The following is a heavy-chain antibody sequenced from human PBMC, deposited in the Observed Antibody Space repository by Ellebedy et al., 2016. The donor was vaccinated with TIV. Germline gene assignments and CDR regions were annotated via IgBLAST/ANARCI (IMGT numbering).Heavy chain of an antibody. CDR1: GFTFSSYS. J-gene: IGHJ2*01. Sequence: GESLKISCAASGFTFSSYSMNWVRQAPGKGLEWVSYISSSSSTIYYADSVKGRFTISRDNAKNSLYLQMNSLRAEDTAVYYCARSGEDWYFDLWGRGTLVTVSS. CDR3: ARSGEDWYFDL. V-gene: IGHV3-48*01. CDR2: ISSSSSTI. D-gene: IGHD1-26*01.